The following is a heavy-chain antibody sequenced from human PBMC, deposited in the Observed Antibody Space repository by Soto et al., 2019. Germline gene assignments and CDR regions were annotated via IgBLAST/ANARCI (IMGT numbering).Heavy chain of an antibody. CDR2: TNQDGSEK. CDR3: SGGVGDAV. D-gene: IGHD1-26*01. V-gene: IGHV3-7*04. J-gene: IGHJ4*02. Sequence: EEQLVESGGGLVQPGGSLRLSCAVSGFTFRRDWMNWVRQAPGKGLEWVAHTNQDGSEKYYVDSVKGRFTIFRDNAKNSLYLKMNSLGAEDTAVYYCSGGVGDAVWGEGTLVTVSS. CDR1: GFTFRRDW.